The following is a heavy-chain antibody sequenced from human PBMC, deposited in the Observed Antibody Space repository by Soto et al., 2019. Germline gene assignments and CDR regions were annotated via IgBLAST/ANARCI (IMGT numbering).Heavy chain of an antibody. J-gene: IGHJ5*02. D-gene: IGHD3-10*01. Sequence: HPGGSLRLSCAASGFTFSSYAMSWVRQAPGKGLEWVSAISGSGGSTYYADSVKGRFTISRDNSKNTLYLQMNSLRAEDTAVYYCAALLWFGDPRPFDPWGQGTLVTVSS. CDR1: GFTFSSYA. CDR3: AALLWFGDPRPFDP. CDR2: ISGSGGST. V-gene: IGHV3-23*01.